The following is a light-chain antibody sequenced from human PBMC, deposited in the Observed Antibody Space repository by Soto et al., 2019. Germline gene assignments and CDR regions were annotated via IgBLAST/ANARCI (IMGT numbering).Light chain of an antibody. CDR3: QQSYSTPLT. Sequence: IQMTQSPSSLSASIGDRGTITFRASQTISSYLNWYQQKPGKAPKLLIYAASSLQSGVPSRFSGSGSGTDFTLTISSLQPEDFATYYCQQSYSTPLTFGGGTKVDI. CDR1: QTISSY. V-gene: IGKV1-39*01. CDR2: AAS. J-gene: IGKJ4*01.